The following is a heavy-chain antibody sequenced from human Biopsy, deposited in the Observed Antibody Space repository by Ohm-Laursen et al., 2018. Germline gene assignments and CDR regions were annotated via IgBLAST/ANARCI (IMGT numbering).Heavy chain of an antibody. CDR3: ARVAGGYAYYYGMDV. CDR2: IYYDGIT. Sequence: SETLSLTCAVSGYSVTNDYYWGWIRQPPGKGLEWIGNIYYDGITYYNPSLKSRVAMSVETSKNQFSLRLTSVTAADTAVYYCARVAGGYAYYYGMDVWGQGTTVIVSS. J-gene: IGHJ6*02. V-gene: IGHV4-38-2*01. D-gene: IGHD5-12*01. CDR1: GYSVTNDYY.